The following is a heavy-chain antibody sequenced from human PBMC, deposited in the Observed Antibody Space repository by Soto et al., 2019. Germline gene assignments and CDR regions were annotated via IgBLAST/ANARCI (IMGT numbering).Heavy chain of an antibody. Sequence: VEVCCKACGYTFTGCYMRWVRQAPGQGLEWMGWINPNSGGTNYAQKFQGWVTMTRDTSISTAYMELSRLRSDDTAVYYCARVGGEYCTNGVCLEDAFDIWGQGTMVTVSS. V-gene: IGHV1-2*04. J-gene: IGHJ3*02. CDR1: GYTFTGCY. D-gene: IGHD2-8*01. CDR3: ARVGGEYCTNGVCLEDAFDI. CDR2: INPNSGGT.